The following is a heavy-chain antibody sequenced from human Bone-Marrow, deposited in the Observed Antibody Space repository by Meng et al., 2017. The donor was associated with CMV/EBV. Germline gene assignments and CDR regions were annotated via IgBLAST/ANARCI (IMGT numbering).Heavy chain of an antibody. Sequence: GESLKISCAASGFTFSSYAMHWVRQAPGKGLEWVATIKHDGNEKYHVDSAKGRFTISRDNAKNSLFLQMDSLRAEDTAVYYCARANYDFWSGPTYYYYGMDVWGQGTTVTVSS. D-gene: IGHD3-3*01. CDR3: ARANYDFWSGPTYYYYGMDV. V-gene: IGHV3-7*04. CDR1: GFTFSSYA. CDR2: IKHDGNEK. J-gene: IGHJ6*02.